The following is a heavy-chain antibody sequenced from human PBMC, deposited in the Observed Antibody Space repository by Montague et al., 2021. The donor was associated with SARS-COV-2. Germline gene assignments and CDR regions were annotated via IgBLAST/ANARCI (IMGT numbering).Heavy chain of an antibody. Sequence: SETLSLTCTVSGDSVSHDFWTWIRQPPGKGLEWIGYVYYSRSSSYNPSLRGRGSIAVDTSKNQFSLRLSTVTAADTAISYCVRDPVPSRSGTYYDYWGQGTLVAVSS. V-gene: IGHV4-59*02. CDR3: VRDPVPSRSGTYYDY. J-gene: IGHJ4*02. D-gene: IGHD1-26*01. CDR2: VYYSRSS. CDR1: GDSVSHDF.